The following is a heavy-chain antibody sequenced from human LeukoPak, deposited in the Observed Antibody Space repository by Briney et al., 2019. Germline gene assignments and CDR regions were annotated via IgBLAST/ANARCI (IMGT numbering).Heavy chain of an antibody. CDR3: ARDLSVAFGGVIVPYYFDY. CDR2: IYTSGST. CDR1: GGSISSYY. J-gene: IGHJ4*02. D-gene: IGHD3-16*02. V-gene: IGHV4-4*07. Sequence: PSETLSLTCTVSGGSISSYYWSWIRQPAGKGLEWIGRIYTSGSTNYNPSLKSRVTMSVDTSKNQFSLKLSSVTAADTAVDYCARDLSVAFGGVIVPYYFDYWGQGTLVTVSS.